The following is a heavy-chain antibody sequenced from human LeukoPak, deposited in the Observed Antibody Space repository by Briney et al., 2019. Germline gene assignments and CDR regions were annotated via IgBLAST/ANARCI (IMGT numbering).Heavy chain of an antibody. CDR3: ASVKSTSIDY. D-gene: IGHD2/OR15-2a*01. Sequence: GGSLRLSCAASGFTFSSYPMSWVRQAPGKGLEWVSGISGSGDSTYYADSVKGRFTISRDNSKNTLYLQMDSLRAEDTAVNYCASVKSTSIDYWGQGTLVTVSS. CDR1: GFTFSSYP. CDR2: ISGSGDST. V-gene: IGHV3-23*01. J-gene: IGHJ4*02.